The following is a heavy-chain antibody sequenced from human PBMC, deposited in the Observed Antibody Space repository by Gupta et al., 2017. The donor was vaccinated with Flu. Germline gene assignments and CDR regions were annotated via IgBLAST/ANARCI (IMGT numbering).Heavy chain of an antibody. CDR3: ARDPGYDFWSGYSGWFDP. J-gene: IGHJ5*02. Sequence: QVQLQESGPGLVKPSETLSLTCTVSGGSISSYYWSWIRQPPGKGLEWIGYIYYSGSTNYNPSLKSRVTISVDTSKNQFSLKLSSVTAADTAVYYCARDPGYDFWSGYSGWFDPWGQGTLVTVSP. V-gene: IGHV4-59*01. CDR2: IYYSGST. CDR1: GGSISSYY. D-gene: IGHD3-3*01.